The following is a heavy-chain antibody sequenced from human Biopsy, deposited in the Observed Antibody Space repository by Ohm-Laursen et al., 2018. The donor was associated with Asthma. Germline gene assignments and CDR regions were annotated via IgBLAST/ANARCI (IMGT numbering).Heavy chain of an antibody. CDR2: FVRER. V-gene: IGHV1-24*01. Sequence: ASVKVSCKVSGYFLSKMPMHCVRQAPGKGLEWMGGFVRERIYAQKFRGRLTMTEDISTDTAYMELNSLTSEDTAVYYCADLFFQAFDTWGQGTPVTVSS. D-gene: IGHD3-3*01. J-gene: IGHJ5*02. CDR3: ADLFFQAFDT. CDR1: GYFLSKMP.